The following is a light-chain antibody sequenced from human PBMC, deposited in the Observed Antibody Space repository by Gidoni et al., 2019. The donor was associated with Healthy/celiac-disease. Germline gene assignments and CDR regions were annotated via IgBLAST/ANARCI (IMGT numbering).Light chain of an antibody. Sequence: AIRMTQSPSSLSASTGDRVTITCRASQGISSYLAWYQQKPGKAPKRLIYAASTLQSRVPSSFSGSGSGTDFTLTISCLQSEDFATYYCQHYYSYPWTFGQGTQVEIK. J-gene: IGKJ1*01. CDR2: AAS. V-gene: IGKV1-8*01. CDR3: QHYYSYPWT. CDR1: QGISSY.